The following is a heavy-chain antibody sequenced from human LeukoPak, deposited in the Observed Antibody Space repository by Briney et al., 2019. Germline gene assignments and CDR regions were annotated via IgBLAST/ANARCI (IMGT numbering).Heavy chain of an antibody. CDR3: ARAAPRYCSGGSCSEYFQH. CDR2: INPNSGGT. D-gene: IGHD2-15*01. Sequence: ASVKVSCKASGYTFTGYYMHWVRQAPGQGLEWMGWINPNSGGTNYAQKFQGWVTMTRDTSISTAYMELSRLRSDDTAVYYCARAAPRYCSGGSCSEYFQHGGQGTLVTVSS. V-gene: IGHV1-2*04. CDR1: GYTFTGYY. J-gene: IGHJ1*01.